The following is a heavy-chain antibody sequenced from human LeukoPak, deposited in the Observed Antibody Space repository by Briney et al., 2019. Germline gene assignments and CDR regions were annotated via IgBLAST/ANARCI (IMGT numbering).Heavy chain of an antibody. CDR1: GGSFSGYY. D-gene: IGHD2-2*01. V-gene: IGHV4-34*01. J-gene: IGHJ4*02. Sequence: SETLSLTCAVYGGSFSGYYWSWIRQPPGKGLEWIGEINHSGSTNYNPSLKSRVTISVDTSKNQFSLKLSSVTAADTAVCYCASPKLGYCSSTSCYVRDYWGQGTLVTVSS. CDR3: ASPKLGYCSSTSCYVRDY. CDR2: INHSGST.